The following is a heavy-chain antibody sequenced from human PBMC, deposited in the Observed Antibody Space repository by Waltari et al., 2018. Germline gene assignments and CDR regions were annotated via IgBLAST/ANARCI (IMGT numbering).Heavy chain of an antibody. Sequence: EVRLIQSGTEVKKPGAKVKISCKISGYTLTDYYIHWIQQAPGKGLQGMGFLDPEDGGKYYGESFQGRVTISADTSSGTAYMELSSLRSEDTALYYCATDIRSSSSRAWFDPWGQGTLVTVSS. CDR1: GYTLTDYY. CDR3: ATDIRSSSSRAWFDP. D-gene: IGHD6-6*01. J-gene: IGHJ5*02. CDR2: LDPEDGGK. V-gene: IGHV1-69-2*01.